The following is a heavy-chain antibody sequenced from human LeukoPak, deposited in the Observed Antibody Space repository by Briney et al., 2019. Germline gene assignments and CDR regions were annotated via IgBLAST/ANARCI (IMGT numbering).Heavy chain of an antibody. CDR3: AKKSERWLQSFDY. D-gene: IGHD5-24*01. CDR1: GFTFSSYA. CDR2: ISGSGGST. Sequence: QPGGSLRLSCAASGFTFSSYAMSWVRQAPGKGLEWVSAISGSGGSTYYADSVKDRFTISRDNSKNTLYLQMNSLRAEDTAVYYCAKKSERWLQSFDYWGQGTLVTVSS. V-gene: IGHV3-23*01. J-gene: IGHJ4*02.